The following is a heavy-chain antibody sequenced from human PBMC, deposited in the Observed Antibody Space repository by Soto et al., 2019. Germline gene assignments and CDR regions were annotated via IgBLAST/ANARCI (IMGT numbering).Heavy chain of an antibody. CDR2: VYSDGST. D-gene: IGHD3-22*01. CDR1: GFTVSSNY. V-gene: IGHV3-66*01. CDR3: ARDPDYYYDH. J-gene: IGHJ4*02. Sequence: EVQLVESGGGLVRPGGSLRLSCAASGFTVSSNYMSWVRQAPGKGLEWVSIVYSDGSTYYADSVKGRFTISRDNSKNTLYLQMNSLRVEDTAMYYCARDPDYYYDHWGQGTLVTVSS.